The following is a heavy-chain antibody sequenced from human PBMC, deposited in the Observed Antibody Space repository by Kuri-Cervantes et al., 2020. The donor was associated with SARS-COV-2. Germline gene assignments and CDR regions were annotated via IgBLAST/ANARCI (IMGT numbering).Heavy chain of an antibody. J-gene: IGHJ6*03. CDR2: IYHSGST. CDR1: GGSISSGGYS. V-gene: IGHV4-30-2*01. CDR3: ARGINGYFFFYHLDV. Sequence: SQTLSLTCAVSGGSISSGGYSWSWIRQPPGKGLEWIGYIYHSGSTYYNPSLEGRVTISRDTSENKFSLRLSSVTAADTAVYYCARGINGYFFFYHLDVWGKGTTVTVSS. D-gene: IGHD3-22*01.